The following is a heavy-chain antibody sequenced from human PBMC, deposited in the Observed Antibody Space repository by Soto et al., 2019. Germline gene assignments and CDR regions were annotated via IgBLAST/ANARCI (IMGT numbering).Heavy chain of an antibody. Sequence: EVQLVESGGDLAKPGGSLRLSCAVSGFTFSYAWMNWVRQALGKGLEWVGRIKSKTDGGTTDYAAHGKGRFTSSRDDSSKMLLLQMNSMGSEARAAYHCATGRGELLYWGQGTRVTVSS. CDR1: GFTFSYAW. D-gene: IGHD3-16*01. J-gene: IGHJ4*02. CDR3: ATGRGELLY. CDR2: IKSKTDGGTT. V-gene: IGHV3-15*07.